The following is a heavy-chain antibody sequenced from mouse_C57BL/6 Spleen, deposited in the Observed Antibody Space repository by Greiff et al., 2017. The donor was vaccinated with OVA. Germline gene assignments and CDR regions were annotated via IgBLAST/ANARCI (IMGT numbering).Heavy chain of an antibody. CDR3: AREGLRSSWFAY. J-gene: IGHJ3*01. CDR1: GYTFTSYW. CDR2: IYPGSGST. Sequence: QVQLKQPGAELVKPGASVKMSCKASGYTFTSYWITWVKQRPGQGLEWIGDIYPGSGSTNYNEKFKSKATLTVDTSSSTAYMQLSSLTSEDAAVYYCAREGLRSSWFAYWGQGTLVTVSA. D-gene: IGHD2-4*01. V-gene: IGHV1-55*01.